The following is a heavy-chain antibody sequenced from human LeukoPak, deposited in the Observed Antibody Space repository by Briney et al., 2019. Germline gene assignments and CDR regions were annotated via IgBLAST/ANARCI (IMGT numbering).Heavy chain of an antibody. J-gene: IGHJ4*02. CDR2: IYPRDSDT. Sequence: GESLKISCKGSGYRSSSYWIGWVRQMPGKGLEWMGIIYPRDSDTRYSPSFQGQVTISVDKSISTAYLQWSSLEASDTAMYYCASSVEAAGGRCFDYWGQGTLVTVSS. V-gene: IGHV5-51*01. CDR1: GYRSSSYW. D-gene: IGHD6-25*01. CDR3: ASSVEAAGGRCFDY.